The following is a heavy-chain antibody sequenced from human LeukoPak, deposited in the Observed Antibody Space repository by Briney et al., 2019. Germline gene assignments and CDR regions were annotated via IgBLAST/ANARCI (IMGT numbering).Heavy chain of an antibody. CDR2: MYMSSSTT. CDR3: ARDYAYSFYY. J-gene: IGHJ4*02. CDR1: GFSFNSYA. D-gene: IGHD4-11*01. Sequence: GGTLRLSCAASGFSFNSYAMNWVGQAPGQGLKWISHMYMSSSTTSYADSVKGRFTISRDNAKNSLYLQMNSLRDEDTAVYYCARDYAYSFYYWGQGTLVTVSS. V-gene: IGHV3-48*02.